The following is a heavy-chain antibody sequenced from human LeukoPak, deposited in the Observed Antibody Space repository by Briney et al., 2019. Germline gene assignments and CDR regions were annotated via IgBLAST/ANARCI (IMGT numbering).Heavy chain of an antibody. CDR3: ARVKGPIVVGRFDP. Sequence: ASVKVSCTASGYTFTIYGISWVRQAPGQGLEWMGWISAYNGNTNYAQKLQGRVTMTTDTSTSTAYMELRSLRSDDTAVYYCARVKGPIVVGRFDPWGQGTLVTVSS. D-gene: IGHD2-2*01. J-gene: IGHJ5*02. CDR2: ISAYNGNT. CDR1: GYTFTIYG. V-gene: IGHV1-18*01.